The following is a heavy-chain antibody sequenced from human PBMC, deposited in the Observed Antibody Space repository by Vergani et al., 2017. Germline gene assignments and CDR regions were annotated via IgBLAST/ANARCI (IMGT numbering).Heavy chain of an antibody. Sequence: QVQLQQWGAGLLKPSETLSLTCAVYGGSFSGYYWSWIRQPPGKGLEWIGEIKHSGSTNYNPSLKSRVTISVDTSKNQFSLKLSSVTAADTAVYYCARGLLTPQSRGRAFDIWGQGTMVTVSS. D-gene: IGHD3-16*01. V-gene: IGHV4-34*01. CDR2: IKHSGST. CDR1: GGSFSGYY. CDR3: ARGLLTPQSRGRAFDI. J-gene: IGHJ3*02.